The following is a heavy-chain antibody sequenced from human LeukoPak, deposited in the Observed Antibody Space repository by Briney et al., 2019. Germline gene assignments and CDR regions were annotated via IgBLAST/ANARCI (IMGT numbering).Heavy chain of an antibody. J-gene: IGHJ4*02. Sequence: PSETLSLTCTVSGGSISSYYWSWIRQPPGKGLEWIGYIYYSGSTNYNPSLKSRVTISVDTSKNQFSLKLSSVTAADTAVYYCARGVYIAAAQYAYWGQGTLVTVSS. CDR2: IYYSGST. D-gene: IGHD6-13*01. CDR1: GGSISSYY. CDR3: ARGVYIAAAQYAY. V-gene: IGHV4-59*01.